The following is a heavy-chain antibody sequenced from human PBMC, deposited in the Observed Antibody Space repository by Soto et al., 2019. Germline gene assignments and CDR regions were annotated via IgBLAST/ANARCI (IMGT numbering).Heavy chain of an antibody. V-gene: IGHV1-18*01. J-gene: IGHJ6*02. CDR2: ISAYNGNT. Sequence: ASVKVSCKASGYTFTSYGISWVRQAPGQGLEWMGWISAYNGNTNYAQKLQGRVTMTTDTSTSTAYMELRSLRSDDTAVSYCARDGGTTGITFDSLYYYYVMDVWGQGTTVTVSS. CDR1: GYTFTSYG. CDR3: ARDGGTTGITFDSLYYYYVMDV. D-gene: IGHD1-1*01.